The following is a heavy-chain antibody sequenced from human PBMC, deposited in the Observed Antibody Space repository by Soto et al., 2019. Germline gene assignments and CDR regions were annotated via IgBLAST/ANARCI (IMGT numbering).Heavy chain of an antibody. CDR2: IYHSGSV. J-gene: IGHJ4*02. V-gene: IGHV4-39*01. CDR3: VRHRGYNYGPCDY. CDR1: GGSISSTGYY. Sequence: QLQLQESGPGLVKPSETLFLTCTVSGGSISSTGYYWGWIRQPPGKGLEWIGSIYHSGSVYYNPSLKSRVTISVDTSKNQFSLKLSSVAAADTAVFYCVRHRGYNYGPCDYWGQGTLVTVSS. D-gene: IGHD5-18*01.